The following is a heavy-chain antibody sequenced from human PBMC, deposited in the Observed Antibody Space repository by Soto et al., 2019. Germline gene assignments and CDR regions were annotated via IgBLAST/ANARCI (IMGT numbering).Heavy chain of an antibody. D-gene: IGHD3-10*01. Sequence: GGSLRLSCAASGFTFSSYGMHWVRQAPGKGLEWVAVIWYDGSNKYYADSVKGQFTISRDNSKNTLYLQMNSLRAEDTAVYYCARDRIPYYYGSGSMDYWGQGTLVTVSS. CDR2: IWYDGSNK. V-gene: IGHV3-33*01. CDR3: ARDRIPYYYGSGSMDY. J-gene: IGHJ4*02. CDR1: GFTFSSYG.